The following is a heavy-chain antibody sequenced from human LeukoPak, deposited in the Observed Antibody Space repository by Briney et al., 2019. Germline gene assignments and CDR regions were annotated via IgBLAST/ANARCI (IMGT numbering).Heavy chain of an antibody. CDR2: ISGSGGST. V-gene: IGHV3-23*01. CDR1: GFTFSSYA. CDR3: AKDLSRWLQYTRFDY. Sequence: GGSLRLSCAASGFTFSSYAMSCVRQAPGKGLEWVSAISGSGGSTYYADSVKGRFTISRDNSKNTLYLQMNSLRAEDTAVYYCAKDLSRWLQYTRFDYWGQGTLVTVSS. D-gene: IGHD5-24*01. J-gene: IGHJ4*02.